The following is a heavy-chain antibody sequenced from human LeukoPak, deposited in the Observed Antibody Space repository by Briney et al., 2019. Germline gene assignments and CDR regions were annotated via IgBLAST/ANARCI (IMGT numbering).Heavy chain of an antibody. V-gene: IGHV4-34*01. CDR1: GGSFSGYY. Sequence: PSETLSLTCAVYGGSFSGYYWSWIRQPPGKGLEWIGEINHSGSTNYNPSLKSRVTISVDTSKNQFSLKLSSVTAADTAVYYCARRARRYYYDSSGYVGWGQGTLVTVSS. J-gene: IGHJ4*02. CDR2: INHSGST. D-gene: IGHD3-22*01. CDR3: ARRARRYYYDSSGYVG.